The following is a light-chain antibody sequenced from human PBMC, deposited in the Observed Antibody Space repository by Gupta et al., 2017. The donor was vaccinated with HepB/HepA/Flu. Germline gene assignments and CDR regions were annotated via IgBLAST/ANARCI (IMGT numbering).Light chain of an antibody. V-gene: IGLV1-51*01. CDR3: GTWDDDRSVV. Sequence: QSLLTPPPSVSAAPGHKVTISCSGSTSNIGNNYVSWYQKSPGKAHKLLMYGTNKRPSGTPARFSGSKSGTSATLDITGLQNGDEAEYYCGTWDDDRSVVFGGGTKLTVL. CDR1: TSNIGNNY. CDR2: GTN. J-gene: IGLJ2*01.